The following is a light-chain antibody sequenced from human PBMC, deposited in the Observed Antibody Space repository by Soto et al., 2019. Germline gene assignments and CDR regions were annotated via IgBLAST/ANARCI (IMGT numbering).Light chain of an antibody. CDR2: DAS. Sequence: EKVMTQSPATLSVSLGERATLSCRASQSVARNLAWYQQKPGQAPRLLIYDASNRATGIPARFSGSGSGTDFTLAISSLEPEDFAVYYCQQYNNWPLTFGQGTRLEIK. CDR1: QSVARN. J-gene: IGKJ5*01. V-gene: IGKV3D-15*01. CDR3: QQYNNWPLT.